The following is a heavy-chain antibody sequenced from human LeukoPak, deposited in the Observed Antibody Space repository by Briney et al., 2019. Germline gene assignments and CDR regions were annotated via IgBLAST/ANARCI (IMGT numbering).Heavy chain of an antibody. D-gene: IGHD2-2*01. CDR1: GYTFTGYH. CDR2: INPNSGDT. V-gene: IGHV1-2*06. J-gene: IGHJ4*02. Sequence: GASVKVSCKASGYTFTGYHMHWVRQAPGQGLEWMGRINPNSGDTNYAQKFQGRVAMTRDTSICTAFMELTRLRSDDTAVYYCARDYCSSTSCLFDYWGQGTLVTVSS. CDR3: ARDYCSSTSCLFDY.